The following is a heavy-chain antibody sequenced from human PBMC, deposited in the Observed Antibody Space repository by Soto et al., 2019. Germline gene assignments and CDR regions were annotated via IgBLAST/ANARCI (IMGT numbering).Heavy chain of an antibody. J-gene: IGHJ1*01. Sequence: QLQLQESGPGLVKPSETLSLTCTVSGGSISSSSYYWGWIRQPPGKGLEWIGSNFYSGSTYYNPSLNRRVTISVVTSKIQFSLKLSSVTAADTAVYYCARNIYCSGGSCYPGPEYFQHWGQGTLVTVSS. V-gene: IGHV4-39*01. CDR3: ARNIYCSGGSCYPGPEYFQH. D-gene: IGHD2-15*01. CDR2: NFYSGST. CDR1: GGSISSSSYY.